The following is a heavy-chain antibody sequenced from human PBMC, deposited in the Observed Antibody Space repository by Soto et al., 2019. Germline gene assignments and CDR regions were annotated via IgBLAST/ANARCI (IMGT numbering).Heavy chain of an antibody. CDR3: ARSSTTVAFDI. D-gene: IGHD4-17*01. CDR1: GGSISSGGYS. J-gene: IGHJ3*02. CDR2: IYHSGST. V-gene: IGHV4-30-2*01. Sequence: PSETLSLTCAVSGGSISSGGYSWSWIRQPPGKGLEWIGYIYHSGSTYYNPSLKSRVTISVDRSKNQFSLKLSSVTAADTAVYYCARSSTTVAFDIWGQGTMVTVSS.